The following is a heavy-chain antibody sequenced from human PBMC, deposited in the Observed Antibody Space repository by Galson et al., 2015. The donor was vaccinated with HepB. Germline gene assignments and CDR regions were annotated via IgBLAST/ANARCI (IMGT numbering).Heavy chain of an antibody. J-gene: IGHJ4*02. CDR3: ARGGTGYSSGWWVYYFDY. Sequence: LRLSCAASGFTFSSYGMHWVRQAPGKGLEWVAVIWYDGSNKYYADSVKGRFTISRDNSKNTLYLQMNSLRAEDTAVYYCARGGTGYSSGWWVYYFDYWGQGTLVTVSS. CDR1: GFTFSSYG. CDR2: IWYDGSNK. D-gene: IGHD6-19*01. V-gene: IGHV3-33*01.